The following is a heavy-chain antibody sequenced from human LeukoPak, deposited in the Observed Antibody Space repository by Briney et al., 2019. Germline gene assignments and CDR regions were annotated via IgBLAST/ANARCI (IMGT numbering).Heavy chain of an antibody. J-gene: IGHJ4*02. CDR2: INHSGST. Sequence: PSETLSLTCAVYGGSFSGYYWSWIRQPPGKGLEWIGEINHSGSTNYNPSLKSRVTISVDTSKNQFSLKLSSVTAADTAVYYCARVRRVVRGVDYWGQGTLVTVSS. D-gene: IGHD3-10*01. CDR3: ARVRRVVRGVDY. V-gene: IGHV4-34*01. CDR1: GGSFSGYY.